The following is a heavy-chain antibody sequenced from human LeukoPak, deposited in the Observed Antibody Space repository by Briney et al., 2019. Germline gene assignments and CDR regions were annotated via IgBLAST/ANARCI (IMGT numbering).Heavy chain of an antibody. CDR1: GYTFTGYY. J-gene: IGHJ6*03. D-gene: IGHD6-6*01. CDR2: INPNSGGT. Sequence: GASVKVSCKASGYTFTGYYMHWVRQAPGQGLEWMGWINPNSGGTNYAQKLQGRVTMTTDTSTSTAYMELRSLRSDDTAVYYCARTYSSSSVSYYYYYMDVWGKGTTVTVSS. V-gene: IGHV1-2*02. CDR3: ARTYSSSSVSYYYYYMDV.